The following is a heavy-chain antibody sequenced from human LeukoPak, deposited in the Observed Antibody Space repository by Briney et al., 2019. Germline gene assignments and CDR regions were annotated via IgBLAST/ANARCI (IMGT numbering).Heavy chain of an antibody. CDR3: TTGVAATVDY. Sequence: GGSLRLSCAASGSGFSFSNAWMNWVRQAPGKGLEWVGRIKSKTDGGTTDYAAPVKGTFTISRDDSKNTLYLQMNSLKTEDTGVYYCTTGVAATVDYWGQGTLVTVSS. CDR2: IKSKTDGGTT. J-gene: IGHJ4*02. D-gene: IGHD2-15*01. CDR1: GSGFSFSNAW. V-gene: IGHV3-15*01.